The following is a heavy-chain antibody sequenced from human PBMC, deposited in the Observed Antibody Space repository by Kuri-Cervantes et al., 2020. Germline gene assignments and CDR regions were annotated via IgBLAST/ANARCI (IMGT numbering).Heavy chain of an antibody. V-gene: IGHV1-69*13. Sequence: SVKVSCKASGCTFSSYAISWVRQAPGQGLEWMGGIIPIFGTANYAQKFQGRVTITADESTSTAYMELSSLRSEDTAVYYCARTPKRPGYYYDSSGYYFDYWGQGTLVTVSS. CDR3: ARTPKRPGYYYDSSGYYFDY. D-gene: IGHD3-22*01. CDR2: IIPIFGTA. J-gene: IGHJ4*02. CDR1: GCTFSSYA.